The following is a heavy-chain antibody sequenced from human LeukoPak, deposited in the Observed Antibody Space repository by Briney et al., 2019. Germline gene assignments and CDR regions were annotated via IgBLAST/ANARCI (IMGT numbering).Heavy chain of an antibody. D-gene: IGHD3-22*01. CDR3: AKDYYDSSGPSLYYYYYGMDV. Sequence: GGSLRLSCAASGFTFSSYGMHWVRQAPGKGLEWVAVIWYDGSNKYYADSVKGRFTISRDNSKNTLYLQMNSLRAEDTAVYYCAKDYYDSSGPSLYYYYYGMDVWGQGTTVTVSS. CDR1: GFTFSSYG. J-gene: IGHJ6*02. CDR2: IWYDGSNK. V-gene: IGHV3-30*02.